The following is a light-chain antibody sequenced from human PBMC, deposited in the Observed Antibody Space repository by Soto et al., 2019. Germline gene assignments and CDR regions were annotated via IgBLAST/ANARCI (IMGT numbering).Light chain of an antibody. V-gene: IGKV3-15*01. CDR1: QSVSSN. CDR3: QQYNNWGT. Sequence: EIVMTQSPVTLSESPGERATLSCRASQSVSSNLAWYQQKPGQAPRLLIYDASTRATGIPARFSGSGSGTEFTLTISSLQSEDFAVYYCQQYNNWGTFGQGTKV. CDR2: DAS. J-gene: IGKJ1*01.